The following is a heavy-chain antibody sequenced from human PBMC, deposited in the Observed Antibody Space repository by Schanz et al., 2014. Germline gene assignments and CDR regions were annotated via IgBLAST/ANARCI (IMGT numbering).Heavy chain of an antibody. D-gene: IGHD3-10*01. CDR2: INAHTGNT. V-gene: IGHV1-18*01. CDR1: GYIFGSHG. Sequence: QLMQSGSEVRKPGASVKVSCKASGYIFGSHGMTWVRQAPGQGPELIGWINAHTGNTQYAQKIQGRVNMTRDTVTTTVHLELTRLRTDDTAIYYCARVHIATYHYNSPGAFDIWGQGTRVTVSS. CDR3: ARVHIATYHYNSPGAFDI. J-gene: IGHJ3*02.